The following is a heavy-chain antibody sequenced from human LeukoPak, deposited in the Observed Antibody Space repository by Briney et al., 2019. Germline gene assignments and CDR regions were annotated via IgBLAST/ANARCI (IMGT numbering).Heavy chain of an antibody. V-gene: IGHV4-59*01. CDR1: GGSISSYY. CDR2: IYYSGST. CDR3: ARYWGVQLWPHWYFDL. J-gene: IGHJ2*01. Sequence: SETLSLTCTVPGGSISSYYWSWFRQTPGKGPEWIGYIYYSGSTKYNPSLKSRVTISVDRSKNQFSLKRNSVTAADTAVYYCARYWGVQLWPHWYFDLWGRGPLVTVSS. D-gene: IGHD5-18*01.